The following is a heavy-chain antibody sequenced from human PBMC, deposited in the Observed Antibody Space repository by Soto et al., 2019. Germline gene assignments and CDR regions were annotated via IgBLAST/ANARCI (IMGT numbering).Heavy chain of an antibody. J-gene: IGHJ4*02. CDR2: INPDSGGT. V-gene: IGHV1-2*02. D-gene: IGHD6-19*01. CDR3: AREYSSAWFDF. CDR1: GYSFTGYN. Sequence: ASVKVSCKSSGYSFTGYNIHWVRQAPGQGLEWIGWINPDSGGTNYAQKFQGRVTMTTDTSISTGYMEVGSLRSDDAAVYYCAREYSSAWFDFWGRGTLVTVSS.